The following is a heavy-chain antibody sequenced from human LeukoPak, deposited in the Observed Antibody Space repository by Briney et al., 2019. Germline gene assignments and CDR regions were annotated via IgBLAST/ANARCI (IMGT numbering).Heavy chain of an antibody. Sequence: PGGSLRLSCAASGFTFSDAWMSWVRQAPGKGLEWVSTISGSGDSTYYADSVKGRFTISRDNSKNTLYLQMNSLKTEDTAVYYCTRDFSSIWYGTTDYWGQGTLVTVSS. CDR2: ISGSGDST. V-gene: IGHV3-23*01. CDR1: GFTFSDAW. D-gene: IGHD6-13*01. J-gene: IGHJ4*02. CDR3: TRDFSSIWYGTTDY.